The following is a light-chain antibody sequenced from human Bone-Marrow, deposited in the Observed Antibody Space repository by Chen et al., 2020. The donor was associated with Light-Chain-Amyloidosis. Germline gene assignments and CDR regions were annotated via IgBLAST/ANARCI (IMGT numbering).Light chain of an antibody. V-gene: IGKV3-20*01. CDR2: GSS. CDR3: QQYGTSPLT. J-gene: IGKJ4*01. CDR1: QTISSNY. Sequence: EIVLTQSPGTLSLYPGEGANLSCRASQTISSNYLTWYQQKFGQAPRLLIYGSSSRATGIPDRCVGSGSGTDFTLTINRLEPEDFAMYYCQQYGTSPLTFGGGTKEEIK.